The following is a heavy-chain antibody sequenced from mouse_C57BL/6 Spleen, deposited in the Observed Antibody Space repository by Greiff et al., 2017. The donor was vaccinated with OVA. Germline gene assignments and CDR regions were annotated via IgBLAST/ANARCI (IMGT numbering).Heavy chain of an antibody. CDR2: INPSSGYT. CDR3: ARWDGSSYVPFDY. Sequence: QVQLQQSGAELAKPGASVKLSCKASGYTFTSYWMHWVNQRPGQGLEWIGYINPSSGYTKYNQKFKDKATLTADKSSSTAYMQLSSLTYEDSAVYYCARWDGSSYVPFDYWGQGTTLTVSS. V-gene: IGHV1-7*01. D-gene: IGHD1-1*01. J-gene: IGHJ2*01. CDR1: GYTFTSYW.